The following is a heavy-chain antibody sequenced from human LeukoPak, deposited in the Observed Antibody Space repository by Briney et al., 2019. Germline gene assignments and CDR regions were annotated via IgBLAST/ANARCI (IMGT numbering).Heavy chain of an antibody. CDR2: INWNGGST. CDR1: GFTFDDYG. J-gene: IGHJ6*03. V-gene: IGHV3-20*04. Sequence: GGSLRLSCAASGFTFDDYGMSWVRQAPGKGLEWVSGINWNGGSTGYADSVKGRFTISRDNAKNSLYLQMNSLRAEDTALYYCARDEAAVAGRTGGYYYYMDVWGKGTTVTVSS. CDR3: ARDEAAVAGRTGGYYYYMDV. D-gene: IGHD6-19*01.